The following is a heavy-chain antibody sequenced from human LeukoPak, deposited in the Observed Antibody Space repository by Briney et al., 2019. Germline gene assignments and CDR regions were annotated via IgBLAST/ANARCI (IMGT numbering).Heavy chain of an antibody. CDR1: VGTFSSYA. CDR2: IIPIFGTA. J-gene: IGHJ3*02. V-gene: IGHV1-69*13. D-gene: IGHD2-21*02. CDR3: AGDHLLAYCGGDCVGASDI. Sequence: SVNVSRKASVGTFSSYAINWVRQAPGQGLEWMGGIIPIFGTANYAQKFQGRVTITADDSTSTAYMELSSLRSKDMAVYYCAGDHLLAYCGGDCVGASDIWGQGTMVTVSS.